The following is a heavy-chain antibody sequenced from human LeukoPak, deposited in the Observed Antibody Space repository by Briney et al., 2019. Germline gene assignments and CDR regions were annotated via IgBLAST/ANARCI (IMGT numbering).Heavy chain of an antibody. D-gene: IGHD2-2*01. J-gene: IGHJ4*02. CDR2: INHSGST. CDR1: GGSFSGYY. Sequence: PSETLSLTCAVYGGSFSGYYWSWIRQPPGKGLEWIGEINHSGSTNYNPSLKSRVTISVDTSKNQFSLKLSSVTAADTAVYYCAREVVPAAMQRTGAYYFDYWGQGTLVTVSS. V-gene: IGHV4-34*01. CDR3: AREVVPAAMQRTGAYYFDY.